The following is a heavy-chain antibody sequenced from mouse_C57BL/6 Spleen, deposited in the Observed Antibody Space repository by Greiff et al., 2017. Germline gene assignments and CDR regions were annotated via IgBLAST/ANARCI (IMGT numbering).Heavy chain of an antibody. V-gene: IGHV5-4*01. CDR2: ISDGGSYT. CDR1: GFTFSSYA. CDR3: ARGSSFAY. Sequence: EVQRVESGGGLVKPGGSLKLSCAASGFTFSSYAMSWVRQTPEKRLEWVATISDGGSYTYYPDNVKGRFTISRDTAKNNLYLQMSHLKSEDTAMYYCARGSSFAYWGQGTLVTVSA. J-gene: IGHJ3*01. D-gene: IGHD1-3*01.